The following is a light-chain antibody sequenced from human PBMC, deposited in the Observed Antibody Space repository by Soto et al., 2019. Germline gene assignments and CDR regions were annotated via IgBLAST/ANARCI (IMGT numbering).Light chain of an antibody. Sequence: EIVLTHSPGTLSLSPCERATLSSSASQSVSSSYLAWYQQKPGQAPRLLIFGASTRAAGFPDRFSGSGSGTDFTLTISRLEPEDFAVYYCQQYGSSPRTFGQGTKVDIK. CDR1: QSVSSSY. CDR3: QQYGSSPRT. J-gene: IGKJ1*01. CDR2: GAS. V-gene: IGKV3-20*01.